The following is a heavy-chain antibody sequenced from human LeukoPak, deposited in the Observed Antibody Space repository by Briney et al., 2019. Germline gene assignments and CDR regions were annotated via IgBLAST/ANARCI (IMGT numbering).Heavy chain of an antibody. CDR2: INGDGSSI. D-gene: IGHD3-10*01. Sequence: GGSLRLSCAASGFTLSEYWMHWVRQAPGKRLVWVSRINGDGSSIRYADSAEGRFTISRDNAKNTLYLQMNSLRAEETAVYYCARDVDGSGNYGFDWWGQGILVTVSS. CDR3: ARDVDGSGNYGFDW. J-gene: IGHJ4*02. V-gene: IGHV3-74*01. CDR1: GFTLSEYW.